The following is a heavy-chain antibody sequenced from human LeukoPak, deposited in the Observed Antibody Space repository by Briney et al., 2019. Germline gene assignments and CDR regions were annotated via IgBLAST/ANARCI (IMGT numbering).Heavy chain of an antibody. CDR2: ISGSGGST. Sequence: PGGSLRLSCAASGFTFSSYAMSWVRQAPGKGLEWVSAISGSGGSTYYADSVKGRFTISRDNSKNTLYLQVNSLRAEDTAVYYCAKDPRRSLRYFDWTDAFDIWGQGTMVTVSS. CDR3: AKDPRRSLRYFDWTDAFDI. J-gene: IGHJ3*02. D-gene: IGHD3-9*01. V-gene: IGHV3-23*01. CDR1: GFTFSSYA.